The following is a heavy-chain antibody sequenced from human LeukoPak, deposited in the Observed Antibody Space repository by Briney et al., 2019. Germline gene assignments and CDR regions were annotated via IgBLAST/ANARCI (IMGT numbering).Heavy chain of an antibody. D-gene: IGHD6-13*01. CDR3: ASVAAAEDY. J-gene: IGHJ4*02. V-gene: IGHV3-23*01. CDR2: ISGSGGST. Sequence: GGSLRLSCAASGFTFNTFTMNWVRQAPGKGLEWVSAISGSGGSTYYADSVKGRFTISRDNSKNTLYLQMNSLRAEDTAVYYCASVAAAEDYWGQGTLVTVSS. CDR1: GFTFNTFT.